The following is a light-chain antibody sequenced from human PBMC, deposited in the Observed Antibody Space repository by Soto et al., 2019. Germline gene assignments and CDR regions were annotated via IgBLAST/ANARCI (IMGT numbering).Light chain of an antibody. Sequence: QSALTQPASVSGSPGQSITISCTGTSSDVGGYIYVSWYQQYPGNAPRLIVYEVSNRPSGVSDRFSGSKSGNTASLTISGLQTEDEADYYCSSYTSSSKIVFGGGTKLTVL. CDR2: EVS. J-gene: IGLJ2*01. CDR3: SSYTSSSKIV. CDR1: SSDVGGYIY. V-gene: IGLV2-14*01.